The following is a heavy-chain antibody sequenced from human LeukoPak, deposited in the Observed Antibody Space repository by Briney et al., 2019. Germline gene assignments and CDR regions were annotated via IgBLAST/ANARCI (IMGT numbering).Heavy chain of an antibody. J-gene: IGHJ4*02. Sequence: ASVKVSCKASGYTFTSYYMHWVRQAPGQGLEWMGWMNPNSGNTGYAQKFQGRVTMTRNTSISTAYMELSSLRSEDTAVYYCARAKQWLVTEFDYWGQGTLVTVSS. CDR3: ARAKQWLVTEFDY. CDR1: GYTFTSYY. CDR2: MNPNSGNT. V-gene: IGHV1-8*02. D-gene: IGHD6-19*01.